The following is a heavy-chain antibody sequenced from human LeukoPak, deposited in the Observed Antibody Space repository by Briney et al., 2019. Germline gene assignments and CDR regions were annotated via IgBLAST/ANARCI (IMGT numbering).Heavy chain of an antibody. D-gene: IGHD6-6*01. Sequence: GESLKISCKGSGYSFTSYWIGWVRQMPGKGLEWMGIIYPGDSDTRYGPSFQGQVTISADKSISTAYLQWSSLKASDTAMYYCARLQDSSPFYYYYYGMDVWGQGTTATVSS. V-gene: IGHV5-51*01. CDR2: IYPGDSDT. CDR3: ARLQDSSPFYYYYYGMDV. CDR1: GYSFTSYW. J-gene: IGHJ6*02.